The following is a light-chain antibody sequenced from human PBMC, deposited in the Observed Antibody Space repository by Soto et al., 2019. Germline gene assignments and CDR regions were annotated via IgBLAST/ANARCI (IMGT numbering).Light chain of an antibody. J-gene: IGKJ5*01. V-gene: IGKV1-39*01. Sequence: IHMTQSPSSLSASVGDTVTITCRASQNIDMYLNWYQQKPGKAPRVLISGASNLQSGVPSRFSGSGSGTDFTLTISSLQSEDFASYFCQHTFNSPPWTFGQGRRLEI. CDR2: GAS. CDR1: QNIDMY. CDR3: QHTFNSPPWT.